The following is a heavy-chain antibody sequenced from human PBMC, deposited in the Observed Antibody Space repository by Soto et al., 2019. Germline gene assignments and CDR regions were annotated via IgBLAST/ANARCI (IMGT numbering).Heavy chain of an antibody. CDR1: GYPFTDYF. D-gene: IGHD2-21*02. J-gene: IGHJ4*02. CDR3: ARELYSCGGDCPYYMDY. Sequence: QAQLVQSGAEGKKPGASVRVSCKTSGYPFTDYFIHWVRQAPGQGLEWMGIISLYHHSTSYAQKFQGRLTVTADTSTTTLYMDLSSLTSEDSAVYWCARELYSCGGDCPYYMDYWGQGTLVTVSS. V-gene: IGHV1-46*01. CDR2: ISLYHHST.